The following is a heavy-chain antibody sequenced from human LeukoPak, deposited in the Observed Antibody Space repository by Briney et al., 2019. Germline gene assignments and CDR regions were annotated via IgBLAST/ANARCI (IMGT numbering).Heavy chain of an antibody. CDR1: GFTFSSYA. CDR3: ARRITRDSSGYGFCY. V-gene: IGHV3-21*01. J-gene: IGHJ4*02. CDR2: ISSSSSYI. D-gene: IGHD3-22*01. Sequence: GGSLRLSCAASGFTFSSYAMSWVRQAPGKGLEWVSSISSSSSYIYYADSVKGRFTISRDNAKNSLYLQMNSLRAEDTAVYYCARRITRDSSGYGFCYWGQGTLVTVSS.